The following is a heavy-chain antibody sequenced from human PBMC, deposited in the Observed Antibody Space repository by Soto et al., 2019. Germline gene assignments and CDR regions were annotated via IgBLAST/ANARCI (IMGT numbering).Heavy chain of an antibody. CDR1: GFTFSSYG. CDR3: ARGRARYSSGWYLFDY. V-gene: IGHV3-33*01. D-gene: IGHD6-19*01. Sequence: QVQLVESGGGVVQPGRSLRLSCAASGFTFSSYGMHWVRQAPGKGLEWVAVIWYDGSNKYYADSVKGRFTISRDNSKNTLYLQMNSLRAEDTAVYYCARGRARYSSGWYLFDYWGQGTLVTVSS. CDR2: IWYDGSNK. J-gene: IGHJ4*02.